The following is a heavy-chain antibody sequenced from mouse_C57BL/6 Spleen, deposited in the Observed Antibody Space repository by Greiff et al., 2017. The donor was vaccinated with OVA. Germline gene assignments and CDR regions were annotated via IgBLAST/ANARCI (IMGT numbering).Heavy chain of an antibody. CDR2: IDPETGGT. Sequence: VHLVESGAELVRPGASVTLSCKASGYTFTDYEMHWVKQTPVHGLEWIGAIDPETGGTAYNQKFKGKAILTADKSSSTAYMELRSLTSEDSAVYYCTRSATVVDYFDYWGQGTTLTVSS. D-gene: IGHD1-1*01. CDR3: TRSATVVDYFDY. V-gene: IGHV1-15*01. CDR1: GYTFTDYE. J-gene: IGHJ2*01.